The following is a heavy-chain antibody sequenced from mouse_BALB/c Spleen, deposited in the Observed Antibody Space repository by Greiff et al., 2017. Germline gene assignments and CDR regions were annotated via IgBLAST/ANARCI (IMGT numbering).Heavy chain of an antibody. CDR3: ARDYGSLPAMDY. CDR1: GYTFTDYN. Sequence: EVKLVESGPELVKPGASVKISCKASGYTFTDYNMHWVKQSHGKSLEWIGYIYPYNGGTGYNQKFKSKATLTVDNSSSTAYMELRSLTSEDSAVYYCARDYGSLPAMDYWGQGTSVTVSS. D-gene: IGHD1-1*01. V-gene: IGHV1S29*02. J-gene: IGHJ4*01. CDR2: IYPYNGGT.